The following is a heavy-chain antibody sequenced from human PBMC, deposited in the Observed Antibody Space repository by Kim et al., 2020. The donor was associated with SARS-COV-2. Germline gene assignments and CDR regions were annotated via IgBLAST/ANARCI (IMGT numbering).Heavy chain of an antibody. CDR2: ISYDGSNK. J-gene: IGHJ4*02. D-gene: IGHD2-21*01. CDR1: GFTFSSYG. V-gene: IGHV3-30*18. Sequence: GGSLRLSCAASGFTFSSYGMHWVRQAPGKGLEWVAVISYDGSNKYYADSVKGRFTISRDNSKNTLYLQMNSLRAEDTAVYYCAKVLDAYCGGDCSQPFDYWGQGTLVTVSS. CDR3: AKVLDAYCGGDCSQPFDY.